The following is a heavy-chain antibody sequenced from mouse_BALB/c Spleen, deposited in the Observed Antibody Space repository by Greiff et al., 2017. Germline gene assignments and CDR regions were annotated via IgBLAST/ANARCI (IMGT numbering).Heavy chain of an antibody. CDR2: IDPANGNT. CDR1: GFNIKDTY. V-gene: IGHV14-3*02. J-gene: IGHJ4*01. CDR3: ARGCGYAMDY. Sequence: VQLQQSGAELVKPGASVKLSCTASGFNIKDTYMHWVKQRPEQGLEWIGRIDPANGNTKYDPKFQGKATITADTSSNTAYLQLSSLTSEDTAVYYAARGCGYAMDYWGQGTSVTVAS.